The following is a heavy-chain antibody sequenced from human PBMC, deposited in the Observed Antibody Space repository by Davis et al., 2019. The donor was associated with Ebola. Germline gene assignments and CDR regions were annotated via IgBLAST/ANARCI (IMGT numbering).Heavy chain of an antibody. CDR3: AREIQAYYYDSSDFYFDY. V-gene: IGHV4-30-4*02. J-gene: IGHJ4*02. CDR1: GGSISSGDYY. CDR2: IYYSGST. D-gene: IGHD3-22*01. Sequence: SETLSLTCTVSGGSISSGDYYWSWIRQPPGKGLEWTGYIYYSGSTYYNPSLKSRVTISVDTSKNQFSLKLSSVTAADTAVYYCAREIQAYYYDSSDFYFDYWGQGTLVTVSS.